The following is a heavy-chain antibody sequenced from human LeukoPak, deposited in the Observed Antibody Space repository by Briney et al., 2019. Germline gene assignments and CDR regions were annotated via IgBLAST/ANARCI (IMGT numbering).Heavy chain of an antibody. CDR3: ARSQVVRGVIATFDY. J-gene: IGHJ4*02. CDR2: IYPGDSDT. Sequence: GESLKISCRASGYSFTNYWIVWLRQMPGKGLEWMGIIYPGDSDTRYSPSFQGQVTISADKSISTAYLQWSSLKASDTAMYYCARSQVVRGVIATFDYWGQGTLVTVSS. D-gene: IGHD3-10*01. CDR1: GYSFTNYW. V-gene: IGHV5-51*01.